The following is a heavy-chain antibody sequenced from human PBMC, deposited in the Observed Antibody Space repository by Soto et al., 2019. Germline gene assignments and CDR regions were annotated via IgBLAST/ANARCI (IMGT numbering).Heavy chain of an antibody. CDR3: AKSRGSGNNGMDV. Sequence: QVQLVESGGGVVQPGRSLRLSCAASGFTFSSYGMHWVRQAPGRGLEWVAVISYDGSNKSYADSVKGRFTISRDNSKNQLYLEMNSLRAEDTAVYYCAKSRGSGNNGMDVWGQGTTVTVSS. V-gene: IGHV3-30*18. J-gene: IGHJ6*02. D-gene: IGHD3-10*01. CDR1: GFTFSSYG. CDR2: ISYDGSNK.